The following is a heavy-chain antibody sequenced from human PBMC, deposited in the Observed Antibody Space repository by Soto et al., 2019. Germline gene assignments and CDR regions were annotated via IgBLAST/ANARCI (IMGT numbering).Heavy chain of an antibody. J-gene: IGHJ4*02. CDR2: ISAYNGNT. Sequence: QVQLVQSGAEVKKPGASVKVSCKASGYTFTSYGISWVRQAPGQGLEWMGWISAYNGNTNYAQKLQGRVTVTTDTSTSTAYMELRSLRSDDTAVYYCARDVWGQLVSPPFDYWGQGTLVTVSS. CDR3: ARDVWGQLVSPPFDY. V-gene: IGHV1-18*04. D-gene: IGHD6-6*01. CDR1: GYTFTSYG.